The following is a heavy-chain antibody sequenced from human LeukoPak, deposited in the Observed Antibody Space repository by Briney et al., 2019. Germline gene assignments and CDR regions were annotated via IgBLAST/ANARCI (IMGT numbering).Heavy chain of an antibody. Sequence: PGGSLRLSCVGSGFTSIAYALTWARQAPGTGLEWVSSIPGSGGATYYADSVRGRFSISRDSSKNTVYLQMNSLRDEDTAVYYCARARPWDSSRSYYFGMDVWGHGTTVTVSS. CDR3: ARARPWDSSRSYYFGMDV. CDR2: IPGSGGAT. V-gene: IGHV3-23*01. J-gene: IGHJ6*02. D-gene: IGHD3-22*01. CDR1: GFTSIAYA.